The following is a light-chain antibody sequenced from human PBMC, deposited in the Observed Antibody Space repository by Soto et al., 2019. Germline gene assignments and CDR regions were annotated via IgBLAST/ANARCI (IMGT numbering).Light chain of an antibody. Sequence: QSVLTQPRSVSGSPGQSVTISCTGTNSDVGTYNYVSWYQQHPGKAPKLIIYDVTKRPSGVPDRFSGSKSGNTASLIISGLQAADEAEYYCCCCSYAGSSSFHVLFGGGTQLTVL. J-gene: IGLJ2*01. CDR3: CSYAGSSSFHVL. CDR1: NSDVGTYNY. CDR2: DVT. V-gene: IGLV2-11*01.